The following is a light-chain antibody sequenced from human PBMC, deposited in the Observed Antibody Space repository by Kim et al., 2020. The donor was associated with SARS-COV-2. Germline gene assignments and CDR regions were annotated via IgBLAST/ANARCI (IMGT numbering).Light chain of an antibody. CDR2: LAS. Sequence: SASVGYRVTITCQASESIGTWLAWYQQKPGRAPRLLIYLASTLENGVPSRFSGTGSGTEFSLSITSLQPDDFATYYCQHYSRFPYTFGQGTKLEI. V-gene: IGKV1-5*03. CDR3: QHYSRFPYT. J-gene: IGKJ2*01. CDR1: ESIGTW.